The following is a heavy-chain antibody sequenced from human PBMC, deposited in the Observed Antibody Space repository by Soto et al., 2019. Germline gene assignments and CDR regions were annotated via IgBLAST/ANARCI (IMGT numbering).Heavy chain of an antibody. J-gene: IGHJ6*02. V-gene: IGHV1-46*03. CDR3: ARDIGGYYYGMDV. CDR1: GYTFTSYY. D-gene: IGHD3-16*01. Sequence: GASVKVSGKACGYTFTSYYMHCVRQAPGQGLEWMGIINPSGGSTSYAQKFQGRVTMTRDTSTSTVYMELSSLRSEDTAVYYCARDIGGYYYGMDVWGQGTKVTVSS. CDR2: INPSGGST.